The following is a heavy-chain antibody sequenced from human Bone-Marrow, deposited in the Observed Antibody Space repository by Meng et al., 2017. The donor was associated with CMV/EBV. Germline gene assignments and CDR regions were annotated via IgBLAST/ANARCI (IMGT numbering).Heavy chain of an antibody. V-gene: IGHV3-48*04. D-gene: IGHD3-10*01. Sequence: GGSLRLSCAASGFTFSSYSMNWVRQAPGKGLEWVSYISSSSSTIYYADSVKGRFTISRDNAKNSLYLQMNSLRAEDTALYYCAKDIGGGEEDYWGQGTLVTVSS. CDR3: AKDIGGGEEDY. CDR2: ISSSSSTI. CDR1: GFTFSSYS. J-gene: IGHJ4*02.